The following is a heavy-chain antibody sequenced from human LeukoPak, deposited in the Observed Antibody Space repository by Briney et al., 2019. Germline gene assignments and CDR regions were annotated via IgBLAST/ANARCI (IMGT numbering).Heavy chain of an antibody. Sequence: ASVKVSCKVSGYTLTELSMHWVRQAPGKGLEWMGGFDPEDGETIYAQKFQSRVTMTEDTSTDTAYMELSSLRSEDTAVYYCASQTYNYYDSSGYWSHWGQGTLVTVSS. J-gene: IGHJ4*02. CDR2: FDPEDGET. D-gene: IGHD3-22*01. CDR3: ASQTYNYYDSSGYWSH. V-gene: IGHV1-24*01. CDR1: GYTLTELS.